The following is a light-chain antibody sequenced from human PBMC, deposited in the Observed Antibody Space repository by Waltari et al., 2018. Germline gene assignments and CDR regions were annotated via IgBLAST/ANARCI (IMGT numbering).Light chain of an antibody. J-gene: IGLJ3*02. CDR3: TSQSTNNVVL. CDR1: STDVDSSNS. CDR2: DVS. Sequence: QSALTQPASVSGSPGQSITISCTGTSTDVDSSNSVSWYHDLPGHGPKVIIYDVSDRPEGVAAGFPGPKSGNSASLIISGLQAEDEANYYCTSQSTNNVVLFGGGPKVTVL. V-gene: IGLV2-14*03.